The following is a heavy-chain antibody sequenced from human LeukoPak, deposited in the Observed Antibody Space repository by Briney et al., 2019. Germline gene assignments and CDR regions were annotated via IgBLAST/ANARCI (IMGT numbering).Heavy chain of an antibody. J-gene: IGHJ4*02. D-gene: IGHD6-13*01. CDR2: IRYDGSNK. CDR1: GFTFSSYG. V-gene: IGHV3-30*02. CDR3: AKDRGPYSSSWTFDY. Sequence: GGSLRLSCAASGFTFSSYGMHWVRQAPGKGLEWVAFIRYDGSNKYYADSVKGRFTISRDNSKNTLYLQMNSLRAEDTAVYYCAKDRGPYSSSWTFDYWGQGTLVTVSS.